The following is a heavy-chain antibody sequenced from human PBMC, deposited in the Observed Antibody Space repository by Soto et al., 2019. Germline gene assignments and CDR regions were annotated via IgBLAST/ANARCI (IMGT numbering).Heavy chain of an antibody. V-gene: IGHV4-4*02. CDR2: IFHTGGT. J-gene: IGHJ4*02. Sequence: QVQLQESGPGLVKPSETLSLTCTVSSDSIAGENRWSWVRQPPGMGLEWIGEIFHTGGTNYNPSLKSRVTVEVDKSKNQFSLKLISATAADSAVYHCARVFSSGSGWMYYFDFWGQGTLVSVSS. CDR1: SDSIAGENR. D-gene: IGHD6-25*01. CDR3: ARVFSSGSGWMYYFDF.